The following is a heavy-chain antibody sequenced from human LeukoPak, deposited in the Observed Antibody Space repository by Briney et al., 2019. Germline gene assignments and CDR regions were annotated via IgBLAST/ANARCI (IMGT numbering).Heavy chain of an antibody. V-gene: IGHV4-39*01. D-gene: IGHD2-8*02. Sequence: SETLSLTCTVSGGSISSSSYYWGWIRQPPGKGLEWIGSIYYSGNTYYNASLKSQVSISIDTSKNQFSLKLSSVTAADTAVYYCARCGISRDAFDIWGQGTMVTVSS. CDR2: IYYSGNT. CDR3: ARCGISRDAFDI. CDR1: GGSISSSSYY. J-gene: IGHJ3*02.